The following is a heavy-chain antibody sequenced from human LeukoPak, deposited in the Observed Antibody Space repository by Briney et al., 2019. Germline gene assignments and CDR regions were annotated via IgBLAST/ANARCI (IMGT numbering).Heavy chain of an antibody. CDR1: GYTFTGYY. V-gene: IGHV1-2*02. CDR2: ISPNSGGT. D-gene: IGHD3/OR15-3a*01. Sequence: ASVKVSCKASGYTFTGYYMHWVRQAPGQGLEWMGWISPNSGGTNYAQKFQGRVTMTRDTSISTAYMELSRLRSDDTAVYYCARGDWLLHYFDYWGQGTLVTVSS. CDR3: ARGDWLLHYFDY. J-gene: IGHJ4*02.